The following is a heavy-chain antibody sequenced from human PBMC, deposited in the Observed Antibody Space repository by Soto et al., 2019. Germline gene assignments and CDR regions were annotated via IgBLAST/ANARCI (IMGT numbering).Heavy chain of an antibody. CDR3: AKALSSGSTDFDY. CDR1: GFTFDDYA. CDR2: ISWNSGSI. J-gene: IGHJ4*02. Sequence: EVQLVESGGGLVQPGRSLRLSCAASGFTFDDYAMHWVRQAPGKGLEWVPGISWNSGSIGYADSVKGRFTISRDNAKNSLYLQRNSLRAGDTALYYCAKALSSGSTDFDYWGQGTLVTVSS. V-gene: IGHV3-9*01. D-gene: IGHD6-19*01.